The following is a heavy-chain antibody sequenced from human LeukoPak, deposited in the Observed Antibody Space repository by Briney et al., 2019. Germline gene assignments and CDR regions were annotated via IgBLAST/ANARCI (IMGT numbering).Heavy chain of an antibody. CDR2: IKQDGNEK. Sequence: GGSLRLSCAASGFTFSSYWMSWVRQAPGKGLEWVANIKQDGNEKYYVDSVKGRFTISIDNAKNSLYLQMNSLRDEYTALYYCARWAVTDIVVVPADISSLDVWGKGTTVTVSS. CDR1: GFTFSSYW. J-gene: IGHJ6*04. CDR3: ARWAVTDIVVVPADISSLDV. D-gene: IGHD2-2*01. V-gene: IGHV3-7*01.